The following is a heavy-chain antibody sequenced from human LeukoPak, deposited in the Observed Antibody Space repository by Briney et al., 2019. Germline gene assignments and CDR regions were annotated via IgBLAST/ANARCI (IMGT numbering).Heavy chain of an antibody. D-gene: IGHD2-2*01. CDR2: INPNSGGT. J-gene: IGHJ4*02. CDR3: ARDSALVVPAAMRVFDY. Sequence: ASVKVSCKASGYTFTGYYMHWVRQAPGQGLEWIGWINPNSGGTNYAQKFQGRVTMTRDTSISTAYMELSRLRSDDTAVYYCARDSALVVPAAMRVFDYWGQGTLVTVSS. V-gene: IGHV1-2*02. CDR1: GYTFTGYY.